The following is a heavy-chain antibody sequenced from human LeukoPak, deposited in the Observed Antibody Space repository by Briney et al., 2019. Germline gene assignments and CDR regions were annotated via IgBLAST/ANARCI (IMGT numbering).Heavy chain of an antibody. CDR2: IYTNGST. CDR1: GGSISSYY. CDR3: ARVTYYDILTGYLEDY. J-gene: IGHJ4*02. V-gene: IGHV4-4*07. Sequence: SETLSLTCTVSGGSISSYYWSWIRQPAGKGLEWIGRIYTNGSTNYNPSLKSRVTMSVDTSKNQFSLKLSSVTAADTAVYYCARVTYYDILTGYLEDYWGQGTLLTVSS. D-gene: IGHD3-9*01.